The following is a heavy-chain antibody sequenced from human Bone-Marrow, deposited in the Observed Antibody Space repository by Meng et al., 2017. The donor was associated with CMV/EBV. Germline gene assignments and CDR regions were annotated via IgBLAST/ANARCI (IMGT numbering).Heavy chain of an antibody. CDR3: ARDQSHDFWSGYYYYYYGMDV. D-gene: IGHD3-3*01. J-gene: IGHJ6*02. CDR2: ISYDGSNK. CDR1: GYTFSSYG. Sequence: SCKASGYTFSSYGISWVRQAPGKGLEWVAVISYDGSNKYYADSVKGRFTISRDNSKNTLYLQMNSLRAEDTAVYYCARDQSHDFWSGYYYYYYGMDVWGQGTTVTVSS. V-gene: IGHV3-30*19.